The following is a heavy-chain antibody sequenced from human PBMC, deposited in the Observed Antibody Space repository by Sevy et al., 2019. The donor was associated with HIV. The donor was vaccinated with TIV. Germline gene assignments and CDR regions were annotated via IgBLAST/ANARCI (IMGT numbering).Heavy chain of an antibody. J-gene: IGHJ3*02. CDR3: ARDKMGGSFDI. CDR2: ITTSGGTI. Sequence: GGSLRLSCAASGFTFSSYDMNWVRQAPGKGLEWVSFITTSGGTIYYADSEKGRFTVSRDSAENSLYLQMNSLRVEDTAVYYCARDKMGGSFDIWGQGTMVTVSS. CDR1: GFTFSSYD. V-gene: IGHV3-48*01. D-gene: IGHD3-16*01.